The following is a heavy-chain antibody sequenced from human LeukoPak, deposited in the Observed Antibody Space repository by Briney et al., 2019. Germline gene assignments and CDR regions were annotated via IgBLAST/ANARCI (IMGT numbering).Heavy chain of an antibody. CDR1: GFTFSSYG. Sequence: GGSLRLSCAASGFTFSSYGMHWVRQAPGKGLEWVAVIWHDGSNQYYADSVKGRFTISRDNSKNTLYLQMNSLRAEDTAVYYCAKDLAEYYYGSGGWGQGTLVTVSS. D-gene: IGHD3-10*01. J-gene: IGHJ4*02. V-gene: IGHV3-30*02. CDR3: AKDLAEYYYGSGG. CDR2: IWHDGSNQ.